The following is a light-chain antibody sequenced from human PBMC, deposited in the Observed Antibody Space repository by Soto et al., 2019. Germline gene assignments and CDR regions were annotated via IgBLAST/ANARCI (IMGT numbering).Light chain of an antibody. Sequence: DIQMTQSPSTLSASVGDRVTITCRASQSISSWLAWYQQKPGKAPKLLIYDASSLESGVPSRFSGSGSGTEFTLTISSLQPDDFATYYCQQYYSYPYTFGQGTKLEIK. CDR2: DAS. V-gene: IGKV1-5*01. CDR1: QSISSW. J-gene: IGKJ2*01. CDR3: QQYYSYPYT.